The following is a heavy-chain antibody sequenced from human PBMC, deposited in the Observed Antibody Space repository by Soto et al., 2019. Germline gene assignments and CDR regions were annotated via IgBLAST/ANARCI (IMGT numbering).Heavy chain of an antibody. Sequence: SETLSLTCNVAGDSIYTYCWNCIRQSAGKGLEWIVYISDGGSTNYNPSLKSRVTISVDTSKKQVSLKLSSVSAADTAIYFCAGYCSSYICPEAHYFGLEVGVQGSTVT. CDR2: ISDGGST. CDR1: GDSIYTYC. J-gene: IGHJ6*02. D-gene: IGHD2-2*01. V-gene: IGHV4-59*01. CDR3: AGYCSSYICPEAHYFGLEV.